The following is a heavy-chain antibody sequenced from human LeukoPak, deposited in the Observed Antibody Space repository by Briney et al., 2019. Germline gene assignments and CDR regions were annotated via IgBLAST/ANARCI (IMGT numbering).Heavy chain of an antibody. Sequence: GGSLRLSCAASGFTFSSFGMHWVRQAPGKGLEWVAVIWYDASNKYYVDSVEGRFTISRDNSKNTLYLQMNSLRDDDTAVYYCVRGVGVSRFNYLDPWGQGTLVIVSS. D-gene: IGHD1-7*01. V-gene: IGHV3-33*01. CDR2: IWYDASNK. CDR3: VRGVGVSRFNYLDP. CDR1: GFTFSSFG. J-gene: IGHJ5*02.